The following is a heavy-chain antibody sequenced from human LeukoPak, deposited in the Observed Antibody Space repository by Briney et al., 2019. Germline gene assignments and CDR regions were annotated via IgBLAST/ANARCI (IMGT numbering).Heavy chain of an antibody. Sequence: SETLSLTCTVPGGSITSYYWIWIRQPAGKGLEWIGRIYTSGTTKYSPTLKNRVTMSLDTSKNQFSLKMSSVTAADTAVYYCARSLWFGEGNWFDPWGQGTLVTVSS. CDR3: ARSLWFGEGNWFDP. D-gene: IGHD3-10*01. CDR1: GGSITSYY. J-gene: IGHJ5*02. CDR2: IYTSGTT. V-gene: IGHV4-4*07.